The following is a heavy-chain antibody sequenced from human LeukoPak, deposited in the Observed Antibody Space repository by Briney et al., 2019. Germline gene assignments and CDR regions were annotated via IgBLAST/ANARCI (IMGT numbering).Heavy chain of an antibody. CDR2: IKPDGSES. J-gene: IGHJ4*02. D-gene: IGHD1-1*01. V-gene: IGHV3-7*01. CDR3: IVALEGD. CDR1: GFTFSSYW. Sequence: PGGSLRLSCAASGFTFSSYWINWVRQAPGKGLEWVAGIKPDGSESFYVDSVLGRFTISRDNAKNSLYLQMNSLTAEDTALYYCIVALEGDWGQGTLVTVSS.